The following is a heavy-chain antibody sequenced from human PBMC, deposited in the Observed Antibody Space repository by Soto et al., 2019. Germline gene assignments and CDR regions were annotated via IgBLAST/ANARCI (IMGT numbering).Heavy chain of an antibody. V-gene: IGHV4-4*07. CDR3: AKDDSGAADI. Sequence: QVQLQESGPGLVEPSETLSLTCTVSGGSISSYSWNWIRQPAGKGLEWIGRVDTTGGTNYIPSLKSRVTMSVDTSKNQFSLNLRFVTAADPAVYLCAKDDSGAADIWGQGTMVTVS. CDR2: VDTTGGT. D-gene: IGHD3-16*01. J-gene: IGHJ3*02. CDR1: GGSISSYS.